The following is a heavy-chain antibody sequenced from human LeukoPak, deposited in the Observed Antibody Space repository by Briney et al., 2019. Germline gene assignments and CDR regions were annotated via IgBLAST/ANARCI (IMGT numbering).Heavy chain of an antibody. CDR1: GFSFSSYW. CDR3: AKDANYDYVWGSYFDY. CDR2: IKQDGSEK. D-gene: IGHD3-16*01. V-gene: IGHV3-7*01. Sequence: SGGSLRLSCAASGFSFSSYWMGWVRQAPGKGLEWVANIKQDGSEKNYVDSVKGRFTISRDNAKNSLYLQMNSLRAEDTAVYYCAKDANYDYVWGSYFDYWGQGTLVTVSS. J-gene: IGHJ4*02.